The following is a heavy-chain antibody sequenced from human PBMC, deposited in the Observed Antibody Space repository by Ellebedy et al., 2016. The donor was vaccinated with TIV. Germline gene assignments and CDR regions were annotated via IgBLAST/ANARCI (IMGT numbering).Heavy chain of an antibody. CDR1: GFPFGEYA. J-gene: IGHJ4*02. CDR3: VKSGSFYSDTSGSLYYFDS. V-gene: IGHV3-49*03. CDR2: IRSKPCGATA. D-gene: IGHD3-22*01. Sequence: GGSLRLSXTTSGFPFGEYAMPWFRQAPGKGLEWMSFIRSKPCGATAEYAASVKGRFIISRDDSKSIAYLQMNSLETEDTALYSCVKSGSFYSDTSGSLYYFDSWGQGTQVTVSS.